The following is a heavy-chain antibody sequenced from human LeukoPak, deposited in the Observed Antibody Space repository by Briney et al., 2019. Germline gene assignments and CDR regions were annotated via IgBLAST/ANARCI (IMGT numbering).Heavy chain of an antibody. V-gene: IGHV5-51*01. D-gene: IGHD5-18*01. Sequence: GESLKISCKGSGYRFTSYWIAWVRQMPGKGLAWLGMIYPGHSDTRYSPSFQGQVTISAGKSISTAYLQWSSLKASDTAMYYCARRGDTAVISDYWGQGTLVTVSS. CDR2: IYPGHSDT. CDR1: GYRFTSYW. CDR3: ARRGDTAVISDY. J-gene: IGHJ4*02.